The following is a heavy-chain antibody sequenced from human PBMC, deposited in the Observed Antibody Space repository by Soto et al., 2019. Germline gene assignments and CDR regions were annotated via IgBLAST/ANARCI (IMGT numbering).Heavy chain of an antibody. CDR1: GYTFTSYG. V-gene: IGHV1-18*01. J-gene: IGHJ5*02. CDR2: ISAYNGNT. CDR3: ARDLTYPSYYYDSSGYYWFDP. Sequence: GASVKVSCKASGYTFTSYGISWVRQAPGQGLEWMGWISAYNGNTNYAQKLQGRVTMTTDTSTSTAYMELRSLRSDDTAVYYCARDLTYPSYYYDSSGYYWFDPWGQGTLVTVSS. D-gene: IGHD3-22*01.